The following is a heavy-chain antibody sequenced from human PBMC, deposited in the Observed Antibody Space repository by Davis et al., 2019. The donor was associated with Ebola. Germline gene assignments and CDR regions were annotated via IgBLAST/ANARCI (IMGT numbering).Heavy chain of an antibody. CDR3: ARGSGGSSWYRKAGSFDY. D-gene: IGHD6-13*01. CDR2: IYYTGST. J-gene: IGHJ4*02. CDR1: GGSISSGGYY. V-gene: IGHV4-31*03. Sequence: PSETLSLTCTVSGGSISSGGYYWSWIRQHPGKGLEWIGYIYYTGSTYYSPSLKSRVTISVDTSKNQFSLKLSSVTAADTAVYYCARGSGGSSWYRKAGSFDYWGQGTLVTVSS.